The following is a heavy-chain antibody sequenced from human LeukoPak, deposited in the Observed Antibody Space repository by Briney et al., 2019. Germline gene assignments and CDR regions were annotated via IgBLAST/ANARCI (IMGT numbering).Heavy chain of an antibody. CDR1: GYTFTGYY. Sequence: ASVKVSCKASGYTFTGYYMHWVRQAPGQGLEWMGWINPNSGGTNYAQKFQGRVTMTRDTSISTAYMELSRLRSDDTAVYYCARDPFDYYDSSGDDYWGQGTLVTFSS. V-gene: IGHV1-2*02. D-gene: IGHD3-22*01. J-gene: IGHJ4*02. CDR3: ARDPFDYYDSSGDDY. CDR2: INPNSGGT.